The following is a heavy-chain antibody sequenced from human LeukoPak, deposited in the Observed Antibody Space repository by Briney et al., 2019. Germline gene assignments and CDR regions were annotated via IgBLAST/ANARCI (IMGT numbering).Heavy chain of an antibody. J-gene: IGHJ1*01. D-gene: IGHD3-22*01. CDR2: IKQDGSEK. Sequence: PGGSLRLSCAAPGFTFSSYWMSWVRQAPGKGLEWVANIKQDGSEKYYVDSVKGRFTISRDNAKNSLYLQMNSLRAEDTAVYYCAREDRHYYDSSGYYYVRVVMRYFQHWGQGTLVTVSS. CDR1: GFTFSSYW. CDR3: AREDRHYYDSSGYYYVRVVMRYFQH. V-gene: IGHV3-7*01.